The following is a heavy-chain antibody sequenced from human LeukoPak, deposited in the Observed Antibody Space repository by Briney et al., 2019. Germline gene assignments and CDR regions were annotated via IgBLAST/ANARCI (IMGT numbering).Heavy chain of an antibody. J-gene: IGHJ6*02. Sequence: GGSLRLSCAASGFTFSSYSMNWVRQAPGKGLEWVSSISSSSSYIYYADSVKGRFTISRDNAKNSLYLQMDSLRAEDTAVYYCARGGEGYSYGLEIYYYYGMDVWGQGTTVTVSS. V-gene: IGHV3-21*01. CDR3: ARGGEGYSYGLEIYYYYGMDV. CDR1: GFTFSSYS. CDR2: ISSSSSYI. D-gene: IGHD5-18*01.